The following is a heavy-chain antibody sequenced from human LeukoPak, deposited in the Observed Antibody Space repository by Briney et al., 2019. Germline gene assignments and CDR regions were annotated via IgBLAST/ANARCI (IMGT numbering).Heavy chain of an antibody. J-gene: IGHJ6*03. Sequence: SETLSLTCTVSGGSISSYYWSWIRQPAGKGLEWIGRIYTSGSTNYNPSLKSRVTISVDKSKNQFSLKLSSVTAADTAVYYCARGRERQLPSMGLYYYYYYMDVWGKGTTVTVSS. CDR2: IYTSGST. CDR1: GGSISSYY. D-gene: IGHD6-13*01. CDR3: ARGRERQLPSMGLYYYYYYMDV. V-gene: IGHV4-4*07.